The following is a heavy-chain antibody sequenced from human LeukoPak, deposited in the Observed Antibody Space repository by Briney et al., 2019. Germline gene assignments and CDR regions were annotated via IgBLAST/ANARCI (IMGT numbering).Heavy chain of an antibody. D-gene: IGHD3-22*01. CDR1: GGSISSDY. Sequence: SETLSLTCTVSGGSISSDYWSWILQPAGKGLEWIGRIYTSGSTSYNPSLKSRVTMSVDTSKRQISLRLSSVTAADTAVYYCAKEGYDSSGYYAFGYWGQGTLVTVSS. CDR3: AKEGYDSSGYYAFGY. V-gene: IGHV4-4*07. J-gene: IGHJ4*02. CDR2: IYTSGST.